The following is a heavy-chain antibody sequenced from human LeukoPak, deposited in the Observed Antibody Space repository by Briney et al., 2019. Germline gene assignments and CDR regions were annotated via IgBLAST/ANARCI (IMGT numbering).Heavy chain of an antibody. V-gene: IGHV5-10-1*01. CDR2: IDPSDSYT. CDR3: ARRGSGIYYAYFDY. D-gene: IGHD3-10*01. Sequence: GESLKISRKGSGYSFTSYWISWVRQMPGKGLEWMGRIDPSDSYTNYSPSFQGHVTISADKSISTAYLQWSSLEASDTAMYYCARRGSGIYYAYFDYWGQGTLVTVSS. J-gene: IGHJ4*02. CDR1: GYSFTSYW.